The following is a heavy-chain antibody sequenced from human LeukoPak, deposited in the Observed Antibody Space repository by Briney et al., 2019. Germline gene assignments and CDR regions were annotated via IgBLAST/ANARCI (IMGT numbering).Heavy chain of an antibody. J-gene: IGHJ3*02. CDR3: AKVRDGYIQGAFDI. V-gene: IGHV3-30*18. Sequence: PGGSLRLSCAASGFTFSSYGMHWVRQAPGKGLEWVAVISYDGSNKYYADSVKGRFTISRDNSKNTLYLQMNSLRAEDTAVYYCAKVRDGYIQGAFDIWGQGTMVTVSS. D-gene: IGHD5-24*01. CDR1: GFTFSSYG. CDR2: ISYDGSNK.